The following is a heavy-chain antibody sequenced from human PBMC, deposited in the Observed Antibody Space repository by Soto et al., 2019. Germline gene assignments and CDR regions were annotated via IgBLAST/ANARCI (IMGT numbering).Heavy chain of an antibody. J-gene: IGHJ4*02. CDR2: IDPSDSQT. Sequence: PGESLKISCKGSGYSFAGYWITWVRQKPGKGLEWMGRIDPSDSQTYYSPSFRGHVTISVTKSITTVFLQWSSLRASDTAMYYCARQVYYYDSSGPGGYFDYWRQGTLVTVSS. V-gene: IGHV5-10-1*01. CDR3: ARQVYYYDSSGPGGYFDY. D-gene: IGHD3-22*01. CDR1: GYSFAGYW.